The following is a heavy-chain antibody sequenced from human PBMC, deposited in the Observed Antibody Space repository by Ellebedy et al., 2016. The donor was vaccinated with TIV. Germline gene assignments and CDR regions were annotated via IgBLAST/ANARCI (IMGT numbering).Heavy chain of an antibody. D-gene: IGHD2-2*01. J-gene: IGHJ4*02. CDR1: GFTFSSYS. Sequence: GESLKISCAASGFTFSSYSMNWVRQAPGKGLEWVSSLSSSSSYIYYADSVKGRFTISRDNAKNSLYLQMNSLRAEDTAVYYCARASSYCSSTSCYAPDYWGQGTLVTVSS. V-gene: IGHV3-21*01. CDR2: LSSSSSYI. CDR3: ARASSYCSSTSCYAPDY.